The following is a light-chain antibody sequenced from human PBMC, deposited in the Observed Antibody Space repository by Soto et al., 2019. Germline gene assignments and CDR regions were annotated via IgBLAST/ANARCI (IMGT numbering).Light chain of an antibody. CDR1: QSISSW. CDR3: QQYNSCPNT. V-gene: IGKV1-5*01. Sequence: DIVMTQSLATLSASTGERATISCRASQSISSWLAWYQQKPGKAPKLLIYGASSLESGVPSRFSGSGSGTEFTLTISSLQPEDFATYYCQQYNSCPNTFGQGTKVDIK. CDR2: GAS. J-gene: IGKJ1*01.